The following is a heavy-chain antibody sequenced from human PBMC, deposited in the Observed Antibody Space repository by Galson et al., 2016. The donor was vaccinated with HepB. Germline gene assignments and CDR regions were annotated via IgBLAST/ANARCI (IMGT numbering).Heavy chain of an antibody. CDR2: ISDDGKKT. D-gene: IGHD5-24*01. Sequence: SLRLSCAASGFRFSSYSIHWVRQTPDKGLECVAIISDDGKKTYYGDSVKGRFSISRDNSKNTLYLQMSSLRVGDTGIYYCAREGWQAGDAYGIWGQGTMVTVS. J-gene: IGHJ3*02. V-gene: IGHV3-30*04. CDR1: GFRFSSYS. CDR3: AREGWQAGDAYGI.